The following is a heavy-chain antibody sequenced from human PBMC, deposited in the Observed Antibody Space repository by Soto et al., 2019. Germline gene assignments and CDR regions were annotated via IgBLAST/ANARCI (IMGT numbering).Heavy chain of an antibody. CDR3: ARHASRNYYFDY. Sequence: HGESLKISCKGSGYSFTTYWIGWVRQMPGKGLEWMGIIYPGDSETRYSPSFEGQVTISADKSITTAYLQWSSLKASDTTMYYCARHASRNYYFDYWGQGTLVTVSS. J-gene: IGHJ4*02. CDR1: GYSFTTYW. V-gene: IGHV5-51*01. D-gene: IGHD1-7*01. CDR2: IYPGDSET.